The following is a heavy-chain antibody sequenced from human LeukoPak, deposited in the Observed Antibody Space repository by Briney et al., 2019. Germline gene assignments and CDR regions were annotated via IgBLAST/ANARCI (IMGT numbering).Heavy chain of an antibody. J-gene: IGHJ6*03. D-gene: IGHD3-10*01. CDR3: ARDIPEGITMVRGAPPYYYYYYMDV. CDR1: GYTFTSYG. Sequence: ASVKVSCKASGYTFTSYGISWVRQAPGQGLEWMGWISAYNGNTNYAQKLQGRVTMTTDTSTSTAYMELRSLRSDDTAVYYCARDIPEGITMVRGAPPYYYYYYMDVWGKGTTVTVSS. CDR2: ISAYNGNT. V-gene: IGHV1-18*01.